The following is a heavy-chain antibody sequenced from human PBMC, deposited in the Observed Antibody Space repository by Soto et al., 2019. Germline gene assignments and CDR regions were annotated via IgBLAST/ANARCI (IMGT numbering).Heavy chain of an antibody. D-gene: IGHD2-8*01. Sequence: SETLSLTCTVSGGSVSSGGYYWSWIRQHPGTGLEWIGYIYYSGTTYFNPSLKSRASISLDTSKNEFTLKLTSVTAADTAVYYCARRALPQCINGVCYKDGFWDYWGQGALVTVSS. CDR1: GGSVSSGGYY. CDR2: IYYSGTT. CDR3: ARRALPQCINGVCYKDGFWDY. V-gene: IGHV4-31*03. J-gene: IGHJ4*02.